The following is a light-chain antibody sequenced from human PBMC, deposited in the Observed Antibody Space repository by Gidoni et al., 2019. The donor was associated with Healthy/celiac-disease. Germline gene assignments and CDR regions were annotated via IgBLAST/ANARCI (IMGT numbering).Light chain of an antibody. Sequence: QSALTQPASVSGSPGQSITISSLVSWYQQHPGKAPKLMIYEVSKRPSGVSNRFSGSKSGNTASLTISGLQAEDEADYYCCSYAGSSTRVFGGGTKLTVL. J-gene: IGLJ3*02. CDR1: L. CDR2: EVS. CDR3: CSYAGSSTRV. V-gene: IGLV2-23*02.